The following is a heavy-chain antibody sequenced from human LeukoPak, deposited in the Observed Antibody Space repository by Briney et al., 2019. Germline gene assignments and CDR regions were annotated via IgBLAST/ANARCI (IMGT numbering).Heavy chain of an antibody. J-gene: IGHJ4*02. Sequence: SETLSLTCTVSGGSISSSSYYWGWIRQPPGKGLEWIGRIYTSGSTNYNPSLKSRVTISVDTSKNQFSLKLSSVTAADTAVYYCAREYRGAAAFDYWGQGTLVTVSS. V-gene: IGHV4-39*07. CDR3: AREYRGAAAFDY. CDR2: IYTSGST. D-gene: IGHD6-13*01. CDR1: GGSISSSSYY.